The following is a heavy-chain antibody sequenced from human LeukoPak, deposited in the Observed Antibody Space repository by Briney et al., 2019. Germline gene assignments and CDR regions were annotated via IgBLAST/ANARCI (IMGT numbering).Heavy chain of an antibody. D-gene: IGHD2-15*01. J-gene: IGHJ6*02. Sequence: GGSLRLSCAASGFTFSSYAMSWVRQAPGKGLEWVSGINWNGGSRGYADSVKGRFTISRDNSKNTLYLQMSSLRAEDTAVYFCVRGYSFGPYGMDVWGQGTTVTVSS. CDR3: VRGYSFGPYGMDV. CDR1: GFTFSSYA. V-gene: IGHV3-20*04. CDR2: INWNGGSR.